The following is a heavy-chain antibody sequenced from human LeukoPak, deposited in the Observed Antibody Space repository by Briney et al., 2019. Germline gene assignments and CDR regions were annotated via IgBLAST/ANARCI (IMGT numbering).Heavy chain of an antibody. J-gene: IGHJ4*02. CDR3: AISMITFGGVIVLNY. CDR1: GGTFSSYA. V-gene: IGHV1-2*06. Sequence: ASVKVSCKASGGTFSSYAISWVRQAPGQGLEWMGRINPNSGGTNYAQKFQGRVTMTRDTSISTAYMELSRLRSDDTAVYYCAISMITFGGVIVLNYWGQGTLVTVSS. CDR2: INPNSGGT. D-gene: IGHD3-16*02.